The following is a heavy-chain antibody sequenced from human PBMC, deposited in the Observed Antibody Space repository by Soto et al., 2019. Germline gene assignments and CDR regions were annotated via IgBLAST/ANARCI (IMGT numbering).Heavy chain of an antibody. CDR1: GFTFSSYA. D-gene: IGHD6-13*01. CDR3: ASSIAAPIYYYYGMDV. V-gene: IGHV3-30-3*01. Sequence: GGSLRLSCAASGFTFSSYAMHWVRQAPGKGLEWVAVISYDGSNKYYADSVKGRFTISRDNSKNTLYLQMNSLRAEDTAVYYCASSIAAPIYYYYGMDVWGQGTTVTVSS. CDR2: ISYDGSNK. J-gene: IGHJ6*02.